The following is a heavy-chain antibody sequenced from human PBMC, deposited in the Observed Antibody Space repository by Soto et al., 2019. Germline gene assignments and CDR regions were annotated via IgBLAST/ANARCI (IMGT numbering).Heavy chain of an antibody. D-gene: IGHD2-2*01. V-gene: IGHV3-74*01. J-gene: IGHJ4*02. CDR1: GFTLSSYW. CDR3: AKVPYCSSSSCYRYFAS. CDR2: ISSDGSST. Sequence: EVQLVESGGGLVQPGGSLRLSCAASGFTLSSYWMHWARQAPGKGLVWVSRISSDGSSTNYANSVKGRFTISRDNAKNPRLLQMNGLGAEDTAVYYCAKVPYCSSSSCYRYFASWGEGTLVTVSS.